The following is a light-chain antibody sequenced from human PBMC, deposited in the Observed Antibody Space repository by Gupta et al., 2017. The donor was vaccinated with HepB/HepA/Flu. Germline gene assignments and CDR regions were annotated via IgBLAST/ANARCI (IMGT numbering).Light chain of an antibody. V-gene: IGKV1D-16*01. Sequence: DIQMTQSPSPLSASVGDRVTITCRASQNISRWLAWYQQKPGKAPKFLIYTASSLHSGVPSRFSGSGSGTDFTLTISSLQPDDFATYYCQQYNSYPLTFGRGTKVEIK. CDR3: QQYNSYPLT. CDR2: TAS. CDR1: QNISRW. J-gene: IGKJ4*01.